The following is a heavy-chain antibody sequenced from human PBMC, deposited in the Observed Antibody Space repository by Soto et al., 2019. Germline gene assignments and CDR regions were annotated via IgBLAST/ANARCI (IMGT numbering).Heavy chain of an antibody. V-gene: IGHV1-69*02. CDR1: GGTFSSYT. Sequence: QVQLVQSGAEVKKPGSSVKVSCKASGGTFSSYTISWVRQAPRQGLEWMGRIITILGIANYAQKFQGRVTNTADKSTSTAYMELSSLRSEDTAVYYCARAYSGALNRMDAFDIWGQGTMVTVSS. J-gene: IGHJ3*02. CDR2: IITILGIA. D-gene: IGHD6-19*01. CDR3: ARAYSGALNRMDAFDI.